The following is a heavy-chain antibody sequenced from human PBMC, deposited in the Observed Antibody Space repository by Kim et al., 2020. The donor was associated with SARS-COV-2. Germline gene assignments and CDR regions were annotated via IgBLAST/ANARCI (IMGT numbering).Heavy chain of an antibody. CDR2: IKPDGSEK. CDR1: GFTFSKYW. Sequence: GGSLRLSCAASGFTFSKYWMSWVRQAPGKGLEWVANIKPDGSEKFYIDSVKGRFTMSRDNAKNSLYLQMNGLRAEDTAVYYCARGDYYDSSGLFADAFDVWGQGTTVTVS. CDR3: ARGDYYDSSGLFADAFDV. J-gene: IGHJ3*01. V-gene: IGHV3-7*03. D-gene: IGHD3-22*01.